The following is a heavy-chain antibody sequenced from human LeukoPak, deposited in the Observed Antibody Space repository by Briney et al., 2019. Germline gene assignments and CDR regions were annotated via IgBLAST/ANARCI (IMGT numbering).Heavy chain of an antibody. D-gene: IGHD1-1*01. Sequence: GGSLRLSCAASGFTFSSYSMNWVRQAPGKGLEWVSYINSISNTIYYADSVKGRFTISRDNAKNTLYLQMNSLRAEDTAIYYCARGWKFDIWGQGTMVTVSS. J-gene: IGHJ3*02. CDR2: INSISNTI. CDR1: GFTFSSYS. V-gene: IGHV3-48*01. CDR3: ARGWKFDI.